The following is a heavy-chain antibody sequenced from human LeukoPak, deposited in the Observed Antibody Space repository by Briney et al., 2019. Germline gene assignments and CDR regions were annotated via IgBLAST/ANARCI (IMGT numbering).Heavy chain of an antibody. V-gene: IGHV3-23*01. CDR1: GFTFSSYG. Sequence: PGGSLRLSCAASGFTFSSYGMSWVRQAPGKGLEWVSTISGSGGSTYYADSVKGRFTISRDNSKNTLYLQMNSLRAEDTAVYYCAKDQAAGDAFDIWGQGTMVTVSS. D-gene: IGHD6-13*01. CDR3: AKDQAAGDAFDI. CDR2: ISGSGGST. J-gene: IGHJ3*02.